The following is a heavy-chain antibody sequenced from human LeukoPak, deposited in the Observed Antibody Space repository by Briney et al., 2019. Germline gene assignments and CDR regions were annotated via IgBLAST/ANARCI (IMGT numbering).Heavy chain of an antibody. Sequence: SETLSLTCTVSGGSISSGSYYWSWIRQPAGKGLEWIGRIYTSGSTNYNPSLKSRVTISVDTSKNQFSLKLSSVTAADTAVYYCARVPYSSSSGDWGQGTLVTVSS. V-gene: IGHV4-61*02. D-gene: IGHD6-6*01. J-gene: IGHJ4*02. CDR2: IYTSGST. CDR1: GGSISSGSYY. CDR3: ARVPYSSSSGD.